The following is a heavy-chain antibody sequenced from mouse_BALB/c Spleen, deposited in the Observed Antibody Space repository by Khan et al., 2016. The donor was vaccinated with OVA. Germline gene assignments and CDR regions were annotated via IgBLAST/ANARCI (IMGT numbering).Heavy chain of an antibody. Sequence: QVQLKQSGAELARPGASVKLSCKASGYTFTDYYINWMKQRTGQGLEWIGEIYPGSGNIYYNEKFKGKATLTADKSSSTAYMQLSSLTSEDSAVYCCAREGAAWFPYWGQGTLVTVSA. CDR2: IYPGSGNI. V-gene: IGHV1-77*01. CDR3: AREGAAWFPY. CDR1: GYTFTDYY. J-gene: IGHJ3*01.